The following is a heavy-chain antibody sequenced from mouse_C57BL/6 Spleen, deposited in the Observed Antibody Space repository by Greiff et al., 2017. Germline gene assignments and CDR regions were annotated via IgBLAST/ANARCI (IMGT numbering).Heavy chain of an antibody. Sequence: EVKLQESGPELVKPGASVKIPCKASGYTFTDYNMDWVKQSHGKSLEWIGDINPNNGGTIYNQKFKGKATLTVDKSSSTAYMELRSLTSEDTAVYYCARMAPPDVWYAMDYWGQGTSVTVSS. CDR2: INPNNGGT. CDR1: GYTFTDYN. V-gene: IGHV1-18*01. CDR3: ARMAPPDVWYAMDY. D-gene: IGHD2-10*02. J-gene: IGHJ4*01.